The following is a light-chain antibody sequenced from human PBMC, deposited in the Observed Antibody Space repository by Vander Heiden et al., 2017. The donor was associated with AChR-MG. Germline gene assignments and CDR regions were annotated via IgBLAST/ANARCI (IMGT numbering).Light chain of an antibody. J-gene: IGKJ1*01. V-gene: IGKV3-20*01. CDR3: HQDGSSPRT. Sequence: IVLTQSPGTLSLSPGETVTLSCRARQIISSNYLAWYQHRPGQAPTLLIYGASIRATGIPARFSGSGSGTDFTLTISRLESEDFAVYYCHQDGSSPRTFGQGTRVEI. CDR2: GAS. CDR1: QIISSNY.